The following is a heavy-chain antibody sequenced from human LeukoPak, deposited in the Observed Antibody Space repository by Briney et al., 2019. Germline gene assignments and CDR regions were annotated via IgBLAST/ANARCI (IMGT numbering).Heavy chain of an antibody. CDR3: ARVPGSHYYYYMDV. V-gene: IGHV3-20*01. CDR1: GFKFDDYE. Sequence: GGSLTLSCAASGFKFDDYEMSWVRQVPGKRLEYVSGISRSGRATGYGDSVKGRFTISRDNAKTSLFLQMTSLRAEDTALYHCARVPGSHYYYYMDVWGKGAAVTVSS. CDR2: ISRSGRAT. J-gene: IGHJ6*03.